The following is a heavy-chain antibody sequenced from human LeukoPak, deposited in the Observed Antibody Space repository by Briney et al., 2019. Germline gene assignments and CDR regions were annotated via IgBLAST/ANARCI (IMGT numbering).Heavy chain of an antibody. CDR2: INTNTGNP. V-gene: IGHV7-4-1*02. D-gene: IGHD2-8*01. J-gene: IGHJ6*03. CDR1: GYTFTGYY. CDR3: ARRRDMLFYYMDV. Sequence: ASVKVSCKASGYTFTGYYIHWVRQAPGQGLEWMGWINTNTGNPTYAQGFTGRFVFSLDTSVSTAYLQISSLKAEDTAVYYCARRRDMLFYYMDVWGKGTTVTVSS.